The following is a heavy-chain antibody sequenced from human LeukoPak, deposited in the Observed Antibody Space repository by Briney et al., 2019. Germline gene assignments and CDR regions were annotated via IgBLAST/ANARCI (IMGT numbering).Heavy chain of an antibody. D-gene: IGHD5-12*01. CDR3: ARGGGYDWYYFDY. Sequence: SETLSLTCTVSGGSISSSSYYWGWIRQPPGKGLEWIGSIYYSGSTYYNPSLKSRVTISVDTSKNQFSLKLSSVTAADTAVYYCARGGGYDWYYFDYWGQGTLVTVSS. CDR2: IYYSGST. J-gene: IGHJ4*02. V-gene: IGHV4-39*07. CDR1: GGSISSSSYY.